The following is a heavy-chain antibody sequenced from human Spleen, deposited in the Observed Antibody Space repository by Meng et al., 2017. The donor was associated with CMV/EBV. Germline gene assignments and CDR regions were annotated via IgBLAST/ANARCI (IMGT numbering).Heavy chain of an antibody. J-gene: IGHJ4*02. Sequence: QVQLVQSGVKVKKPGASVRVSCKAPGYTFTSYYRHWWRQAPGQGLEWRGLINPSGGSTSYAQKFQGRVTMTRDTSTSTVYMELSSLRSEDTAVYYCARAPGSSLDYWGQGTLVTVSS. V-gene: IGHV1-46*01. CDR3: ARAPGSSLDY. CDR2: INPSGGST. CDR1: GYTFTSYY. D-gene: IGHD2-2*01.